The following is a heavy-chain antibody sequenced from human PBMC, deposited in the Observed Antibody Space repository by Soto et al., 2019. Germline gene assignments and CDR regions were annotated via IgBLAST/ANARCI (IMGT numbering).Heavy chain of an antibody. CDR3: ARGGAGRRSGRMGAFDI. CDR1: GGTFSSYA. Sequence: ASVKVSCKASGGTFSSYAISWVRQAPGQGLEWMGGIIPIFGTANYAQKFQGRVTITADESTSTAYMELNSLRAEDTAVYYCARGGAGRRSGRMGAFDIWGQGTMVTVSS. V-gene: IGHV1-69*13. D-gene: IGHD6-19*01. CDR2: IIPIFGTA. J-gene: IGHJ3*02.